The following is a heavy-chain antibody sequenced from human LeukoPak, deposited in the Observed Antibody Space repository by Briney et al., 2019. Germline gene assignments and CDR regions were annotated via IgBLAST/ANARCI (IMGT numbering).Heavy chain of an antibody. CDR1: GFTFSNAW. Sequence: PGGSLRLSCAASGFTFSNAWMNWVRQAPGKGLEWIGRIKSKTDGGTTDYAAPVKGRFTISRDDSENTLYLQMNSLKTEDTAIYFCAKDYGPGSYYCDSWGQGTLVTVSS. J-gene: IGHJ4*02. CDR2: IKSKTDGGTT. D-gene: IGHD3-10*01. CDR3: AKDYGPGSYYCDS. V-gene: IGHV3-15*01.